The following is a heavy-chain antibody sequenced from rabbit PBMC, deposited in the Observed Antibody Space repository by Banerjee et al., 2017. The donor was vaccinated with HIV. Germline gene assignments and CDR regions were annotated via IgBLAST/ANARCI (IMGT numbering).Heavy chain of an antibody. CDR1: GFSFSSSYW. CDR2: IYAGSSADT. J-gene: IGHJ3*01. V-gene: IGHV1S40*01. CDR3: AREAGSVYWARLDL. Sequence: QSLEESGGDLVKPGASLTLTCTASGFSFSSSYWICWVRQAPGKGLEWIACIYAGSSADTYYANWAKGRFTISKTSSTTVTLQMTSLTAADTATYFCAREAGSVYWARLDLWGPGTLVTVS. D-gene: IGHD8-1*01.